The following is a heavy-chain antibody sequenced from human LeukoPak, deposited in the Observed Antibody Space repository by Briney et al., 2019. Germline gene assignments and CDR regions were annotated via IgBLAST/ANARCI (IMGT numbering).Heavy chain of an antibody. J-gene: IGHJ4*02. Sequence: SETLSLTCTISGGSLSPYYWNWIRQPAGKGLEWIGRIYSSGTTNYNPSLRSRVSMSVDTSKNQFSLKLSSVIAADTAVYYCAREGGYCNSGYCYISLDYWGQGAPLTVSS. CDR2: IYSSGTT. V-gene: IGHV4-4*07. D-gene: IGHD2-2*02. CDR3: AREGGYCNSGYCYISLDY. CDR1: GGSLSPYY.